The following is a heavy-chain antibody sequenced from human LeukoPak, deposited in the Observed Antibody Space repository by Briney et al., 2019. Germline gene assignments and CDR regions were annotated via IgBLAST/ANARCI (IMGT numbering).Heavy chain of an antibody. Sequence: EASVKVSCKASGYTFTNYYMVWVRQAPGQGLEWMGIINPSGGSTTYAQKFQGRVTVTRDTSTSTVYMELSSLRSEDTAIYYCARGGAGDMYDFFEPWGQGTLVTVSS. J-gene: IGHJ5*02. V-gene: IGHV1-46*01. CDR3: ARGGAGDMYDFFEP. CDR2: INPSGGST. D-gene: IGHD2/OR15-2a*01. CDR1: GYTFTNYY.